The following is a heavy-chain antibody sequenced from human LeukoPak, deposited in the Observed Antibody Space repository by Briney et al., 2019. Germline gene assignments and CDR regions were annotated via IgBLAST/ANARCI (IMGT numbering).Heavy chain of an antibody. CDR1: GFTFSSYA. CDR2: ISYDGSNK. Sequence: GGSLRLSCAVSGFTFSSYAMHWVRQAPGKGLEWVAVISYDGSNKYYADSVKGRFTISRDNSKNTLYLQMNSLRAEDTAVYYCARSLLWFGELGRTMDVWGQGTTVTVSS. CDR3: ARSLLWFGELGRTMDV. J-gene: IGHJ6*02. V-gene: IGHV3-30-3*01. D-gene: IGHD3-10*01.